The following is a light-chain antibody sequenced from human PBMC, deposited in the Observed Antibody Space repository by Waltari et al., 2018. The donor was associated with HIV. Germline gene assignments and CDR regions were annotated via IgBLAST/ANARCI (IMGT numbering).Light chain of an antibody. CDR2: SNN. Sequence: QSVLAQPPSASGTPGQRVTISCSGSTSNIGGNTVSWYQQLPGTAPKLLIYSNNAQPSGVPDLLSGSTSGTSASLVISGLQSEDEADYYCSAWDDSLKGGAFGTGTKVTVL. CDR3: SAWDDSLKGGA. CDR1: TSNIGGNT. J-gene: IGLJ1*01. V-gene: IGLV1-44*01.